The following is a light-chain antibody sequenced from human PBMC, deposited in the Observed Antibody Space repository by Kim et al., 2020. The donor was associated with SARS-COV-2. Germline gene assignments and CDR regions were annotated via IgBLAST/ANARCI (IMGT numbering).Light chain of an antibody. J-gene: IGKJ5*01. CDR1: QGISSS. CDR3: QQFYNYPVT. CDR2: DAS. Sequence: GDRITLTWRASQGISSSLAGYQQKPGKAPNLLIYDASTLESGVPSRFSGGGSGTDFTLTISSLQPEDFAVYYCQQFYNYPVTFGQGTRLEIK. V-gene: IGKV1D-13*01.